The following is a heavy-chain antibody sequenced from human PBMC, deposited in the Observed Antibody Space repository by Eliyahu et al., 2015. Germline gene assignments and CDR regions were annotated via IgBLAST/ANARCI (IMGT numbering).Heavy chain of an antibody. CDR1: GASITSGGYF. V-gene: IGHV4-31*03. Sequence: QVQLQESGPGLVKPSQTLSLTCTVXGASITSGGYFWTWIRQHPGKGLEWIGYIYYSGRTYYRPSLKSRVLISVDTSKTQFSLKLSSVTAADTAVYYCVRGSDFLRNAFDIWGQGTKVTVSS. J-gene: IGHJ3*02. CDR3: VRGSDFLRNAFDI. CDR2: IYYSGRT. D-gene: IGHD3/OR15-3a*01.